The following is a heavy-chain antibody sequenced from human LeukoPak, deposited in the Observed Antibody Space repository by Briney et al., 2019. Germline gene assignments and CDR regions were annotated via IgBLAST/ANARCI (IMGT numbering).Heavy chain of an antibody. V-gene: IGHV4-59*02. Sequence: SETLSLTCTVSGGSVTDYYWSWIRQSPGKGLEWIGYIYYTGTSYNPSLKSRVTISADTSKNQFSLKLISVTAADTAVYYCARESPHIAVDPWGQGTLVTVSS. J-gene: IGHJ5*02. CDR2: IYYTGT. D-gene: IGHD6-19*01. CDR1: GGSVTDYY. CDR3: ARESPHIAVDP.